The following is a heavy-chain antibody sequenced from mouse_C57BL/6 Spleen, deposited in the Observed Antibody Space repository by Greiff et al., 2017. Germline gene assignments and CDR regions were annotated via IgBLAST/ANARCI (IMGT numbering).Heavy chain of an antibody. Sequence: VKLQQSGAELVRPGASVTLSCKASGYTFTDYEMHWVKQTPVHGLEWIGAIDPETGGTAYNQKFKGKAILTADKSSSTAYMELRSLTSEDSAVYYCTREGYDYDGYWGQGTTLTVSS. V-gene: IGHV1-15*01. CDR1: GYTFTDYE. D-gene: IGHD2-4*01. J-gene: IGHJ2*01. CDR2: IDPETGGT. CDR3: TREGYDYDGY.